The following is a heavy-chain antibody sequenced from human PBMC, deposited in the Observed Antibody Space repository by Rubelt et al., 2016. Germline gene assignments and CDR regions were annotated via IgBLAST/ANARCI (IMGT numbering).Heavy chain of an antibody. CDR2: IYYSGST. CDR3: ARADYYDSSGYHNWFDP. J-gene: IGHJ5*02. D-gene: IGHD3-22*01. Sequence: QLQLQESGPGLVKPSETLSLTCTVSGGSISSSSYYWGWIRQHPGKGLEWIGYIYYSGSTYYNLSLKSRVTISVDTSKNQFSLKLSSVTAADTAVYYCARADYYDSSGYHNWFDPWGQGTLVTVSS. V-gene: IGHV4-31*03. CDR1: GGSISSSSYY.